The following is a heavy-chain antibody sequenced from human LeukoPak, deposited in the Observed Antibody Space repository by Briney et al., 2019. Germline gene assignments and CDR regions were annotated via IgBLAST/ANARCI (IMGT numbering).Heavy chain of an antibody. CDR2: IRGTGGGST. Sequence: GGSLRLSCAASGFTFSSNGMYWVRQAPGKGLEWVSTIRGTGGGSTFYADSVKGRFTISGDNSRNTLYLQMNSLRVEDTAVYYCAKAGGGNWFDPWGQGTLVTVSS. D-gene: IGHD3-16*01. J-gene: IGHJ5*02. CDR1: GFTFSSNG. CDR3: AKAGGGNWFDP. V-gene: IGHV3-23*01.